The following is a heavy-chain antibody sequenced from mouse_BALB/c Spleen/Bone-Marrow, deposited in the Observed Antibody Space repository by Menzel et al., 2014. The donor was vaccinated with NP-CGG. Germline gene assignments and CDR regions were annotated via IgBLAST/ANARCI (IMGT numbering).Heavy chain of an antibody. CDR1: GYTFTSYW. J-gene: IGHJ3*01. D-gene: IGHD1-2*01. V-gene: IGHV1-69*02. CDR3: ARRGYGYGFAY. Sequence: QVHVKQSGAELVKPGAPVKLSCKASGYTFTSYWMNWVKQRPGRGLEWIGRIDPSDSETHYNQKFKGKATLTVDKSSSTAYIQLSSLTSEDSAVYYCARRGYGYGFAYWGQGTLVTVSA. CDR2: IDPSDSET.